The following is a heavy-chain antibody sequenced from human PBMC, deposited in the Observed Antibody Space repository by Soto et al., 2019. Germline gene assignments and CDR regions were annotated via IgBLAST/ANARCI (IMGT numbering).Heavy chain of an antibody. Sequence: GGSLRLSCAASGFTFSDYYMSWIRQAPGKGLEWVSYISSSGSTIYYADSVKGRFTISRDSAKNSLYLQMNSLRAEDTAVYYCASLMTTVTTPDFDYWGQGTLVTVSS. CDR1: GFTFSDYY. CDR2: ISSSGSTI. J-gene: IGHJ4*02. D-gene: IGHD4-17*01. V-gene: IGHV3-11*01. CDR3: ASLMTTVTTPDFDY.